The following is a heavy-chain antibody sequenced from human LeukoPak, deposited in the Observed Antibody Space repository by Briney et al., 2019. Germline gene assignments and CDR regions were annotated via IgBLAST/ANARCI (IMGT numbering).Heavy chain of an antibody. D-gene: IGHD2-15*01. CDR2: IHPNSGGT. V-gene: IGHV1-2*02. CDR1: GYTFAGYY. CDR3: AREQNSYCSGGSCYSSPNFDY. J-gene: IGHJ4*02. Sequence: ASVKVSCKASGYTFAGYYMHWVRQAPGQGLEWMGWIHPNSGGTNYAQKFQGRVTMTRDTSISTAYMELSRLRSDDTAVYYCAREQNSYCSGGSCYSSPNFDYWGQGTLVTVSS.